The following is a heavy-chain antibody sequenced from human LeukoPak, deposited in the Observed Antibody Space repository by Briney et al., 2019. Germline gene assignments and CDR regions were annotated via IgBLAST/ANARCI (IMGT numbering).Heavy chain of an antibody. Sequence: SETLSLTCAVYGGSFSGYYWSWIRQPPGKGLEWIGEINHSGSTNYNPSLKSRVTISVDTSKNQFSLKLSSVTAADTAVYYCARIHYYDSSGYYYSGYSDAFDIWGQGTMVTVPS. CDR3: ARIHYYDSSGYYYSGYSDAFDI. CDR2: INHSGST. D-gene: IGHD3-22*01. CDR1: GGSFSGYY. V-gene: IGHV4-34*01. J-gene: IGHJ3*02.